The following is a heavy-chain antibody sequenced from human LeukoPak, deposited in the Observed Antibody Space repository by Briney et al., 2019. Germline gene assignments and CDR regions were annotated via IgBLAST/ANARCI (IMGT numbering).Heavy chain of an antibody. V-gene: IGHV4-61*02. CDR2: IDSSGST. J-gene: IGHJ4*02. D-gene: IGHD1-26*01. Sequence: PSETLSLTCTVSGGSISSGSDYWSWIRQPAWKGPEWIGRIDSSGSTSYNPSLKSRVTISVDTSKNQFSLKLSSVTAADTAVYYCARDSSGAGTVGATSGYWGQGTLVTVSS. CDR1: GGSISSGSDY. CDR3: ARDSSGAGTVGATSGY.